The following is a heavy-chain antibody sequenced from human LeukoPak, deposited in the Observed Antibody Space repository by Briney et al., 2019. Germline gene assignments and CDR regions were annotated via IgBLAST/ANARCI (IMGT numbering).Heavy chain of an antibody. D-gene: IGHD3-9*01. V-gene: IGHV1-46*01. CDR3: ARDQGLTGYFDY. CDR1: GYTFTSDG. CDR2: INPSGGGT. Sequence: ASVKVSCKTSGYTFTSDGISWVRQAPGQGLEWMGIINPSGGGTNYAQKFQGRVTMTRDTSTSTVYMELSSLRSEDTAVYYCARDQGLTGYFDYWGQGTLVTVSS. J-gene: IGHJ4*02.